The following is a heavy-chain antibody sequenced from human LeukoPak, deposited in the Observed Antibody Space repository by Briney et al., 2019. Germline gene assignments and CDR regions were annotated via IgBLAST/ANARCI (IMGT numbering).Heavy chain of an antibody. CDR3: VRDNPRCCGVVPANIDDY. J-gene: IGHJ4*02. CDR1: GFTFSSYS. Sequence: PGGSLRLSCAASGFTFSSYSMNWVRQAPGKGLEWVSSISSSSSYLYYADSVKGRFTISRDNAKNSLYLQMNSLRAEDTAVYYCVRDNPRCCGVVPANIDDYWGQGTLVTVSS. CDR2: ISSSSSYL. V-gene: IGHV3-21*01. D-gene: IGHD2-15*01.